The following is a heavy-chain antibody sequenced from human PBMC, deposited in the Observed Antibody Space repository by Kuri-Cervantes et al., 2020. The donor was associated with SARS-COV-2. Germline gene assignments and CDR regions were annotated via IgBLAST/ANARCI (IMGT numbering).Heavy chain of an antibody. CDR2: IAYDGSNK. V-gene: IGHV3-30-3*01. CDR1: GFTFSSYA. J-gene: IGHJ3*02. D-gene: IGHD3-9*01. CDR3: AGDPLYDSLSDDAFDI. Sequence: GGSLRLSCAASGFTFSSYARHWVRQAPGKGLEWVAVIAYDGSNKYYADSVKGRFTISRDNSKNTLYLQMNSLRAEDTAVYYCAGDPLYDSLSDDAFDIWGQGTMVTVSS.